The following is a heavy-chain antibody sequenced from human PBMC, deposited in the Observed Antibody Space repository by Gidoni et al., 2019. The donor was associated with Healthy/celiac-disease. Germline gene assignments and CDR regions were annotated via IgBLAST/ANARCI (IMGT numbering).Heavy chain of an antibody. CDR2: IIPIFGTA. Sequence: QVQLVQSGAEVKTPGSSVKVSSKASGGTFSSYAISWVRQAPGQGLEWMGGIIPIFGTANYAQKFQGRVTITADESTSTAYMELSSLRSEDTAVYYCARDEYSSSRGPRGFDYWGQGTLVTVSS. V-gene: IGHV1-69*01. J-gene: IGHJ4*02. CDR1: GGTFSSYA. CDR3: ARDEYSSSRGPRGFDY. D-gene: IGHD6-6*01.